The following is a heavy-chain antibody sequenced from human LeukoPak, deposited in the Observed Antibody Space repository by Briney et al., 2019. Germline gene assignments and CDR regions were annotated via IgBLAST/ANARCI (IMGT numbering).Heavy chain of an antibody. Sequence: ASVKVSCKASGYTFTGYYMHWVRQAPGQGLAWMGWINPNSGGTNYAQKFQGRVTMTRDTSISTAYMELSRLRSDDTAVYYCASARITMVRGVIITRFDPWGQGTLVTVSS. CDR1: GYTFTGYY. D-gene: IGHD3-10*01. V-gene: IGHV1-2*02. CDR3: ASARITMVRGVIITRFDP. J-gene: IGHJ5*02. CDR2: INPNSGGT.